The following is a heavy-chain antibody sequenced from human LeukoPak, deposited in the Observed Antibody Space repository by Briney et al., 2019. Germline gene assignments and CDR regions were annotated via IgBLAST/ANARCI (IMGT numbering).Heavy chain of an antibody. CDR1: GYTFTSYY. J-gene: IGHJ4*02. Sequence: ATVKVSCKASGYTFTSYYMHWVRQAPGQGLEWMGIINPSGGSASYAQKFQGRVTMTRDTSTSTVYMELSSLRSEDTAVYYCARGGLSSPADCGGNLKSDYWGQGTLVTVSS. CDR2: INPSGGSA. D-gene: IGHD4-23*01. V-gene: IGHV1-46*01. CDR3: ARGGLSSPADCGGNLKSDY.